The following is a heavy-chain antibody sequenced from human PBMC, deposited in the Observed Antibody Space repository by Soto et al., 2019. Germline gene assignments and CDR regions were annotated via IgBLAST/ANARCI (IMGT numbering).Heavy chain of an antibody. D-gene: IGHD6-13*01. V-gene: IGHV4-4*07. J-gene: IGHJ5*02. Sequence: SGTLCLTWLVSGGSLSEKYGNWVRKPPGKGLEWIGLIFANGHTDYNPSLKSRVTMSVDASKNQFSLRLTSMTAADTAVYYCVASLAASGLNWLDPWGRGTLVTV. CDR1: GGSLSEKY. CDR2: IFANGHT. CDR3: VASLAASGLNWLDP.